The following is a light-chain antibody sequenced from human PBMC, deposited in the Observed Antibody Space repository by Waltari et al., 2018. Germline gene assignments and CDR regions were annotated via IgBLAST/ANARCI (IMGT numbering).Light chain of an antibody. J-gene: IGKJ1*01. CDR2: AAS. V-gene: IGKV3-20*01. CDR1: QSVGSP. Sequence: EIVLTQSPGTLSLSPGDRATLSCRASQSVGSPLAWYQLKPGQAPRLLIYAASTRATGIPDRFSGSGSGTDFSLTISRLEPEDFAVYFCQHYVRLPATFGQGTRVEIK. CDR3: QHYVRLPAT.